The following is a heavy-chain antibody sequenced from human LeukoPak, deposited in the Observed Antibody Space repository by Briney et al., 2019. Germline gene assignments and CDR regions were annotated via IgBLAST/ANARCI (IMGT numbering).Heavy chain of an antibody. J-gene: IGHJ4*02. V-gene: IGHV3-30*18. CDR1: GFTFSSYG. CDR2: ISYDGSNK. Sequence: PGGSLRLSCAASGFTFSSYGMHWVRQAPGKGLEWVAVISYDGSNKYYADSVKGRFTISRDNSKNTLYLQMNSLRAEDTAVYYCAKDGGLTPPYWGQGTLVTVSS. D-gene: IGHD3-16*01. CDR3: AKDGGLTPPY.